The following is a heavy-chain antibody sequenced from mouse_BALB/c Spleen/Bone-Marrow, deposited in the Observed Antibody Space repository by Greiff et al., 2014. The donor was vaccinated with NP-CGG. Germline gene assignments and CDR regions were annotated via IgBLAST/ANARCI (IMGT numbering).Heavy chain of an antibody. Sequence: VQLQQSGPEVVKPGASVKISCKTSGYTFTEYTMHWVKQSHGKSLEWIGGINPNNGGTTYNQKSKGKATLTVDESSSTAYMELRSLTSEDSAVYYCARSYGYERSWFAYWGQGTLVTVSA. CDR2: INPNNGGT. CDR1: GYTFTEYT. V-gene: IGHV1-18*01. CDR3: ARSYGYERSWFAY. J-gene: IGHJ3*01. D-gene: IGHD2-2*01.